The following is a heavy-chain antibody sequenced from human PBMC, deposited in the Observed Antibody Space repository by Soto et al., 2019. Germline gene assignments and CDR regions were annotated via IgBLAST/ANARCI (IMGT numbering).Heavy chain of an antibody. CDR3: ARGLISLYYYYGMDV. CDR1: GGSFSGYY. V-gene: IGHV4-34*01. D-gene: IGHD2-15*01. CDR2: INHSGST. J-gene: IGHJ6*02. Sequence: SETLSLTCAVYGGSFSGYYWSWIRQPPGKGLEWIGEINHSGSTNYNPSLKSRVTISVDTSKNQFSLKLSSVTAADTAVYYCARGLISLYYYYGMDVWVQGTTVTVSS.